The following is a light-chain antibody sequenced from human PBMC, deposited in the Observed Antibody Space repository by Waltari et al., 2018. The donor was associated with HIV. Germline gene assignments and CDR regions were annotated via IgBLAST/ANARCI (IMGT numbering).Light chain of an antibody. CDR3: GTWDSSLSAYV. V-gene: IGLV1-51*02. Sequence: QSILTRPPSVSAAPGHNVTISCSGTTTNIGKNYVSCYQLLPGKPPNLLIFENDKRPSEIPDRFSGLKSGTSATLGIIGLQPGDEADYFCGTWDSSLSAYVFTTGTKVTV. CDR2: END. CDR1: TTNIGKNY. J-gene: IGLJ1*01.